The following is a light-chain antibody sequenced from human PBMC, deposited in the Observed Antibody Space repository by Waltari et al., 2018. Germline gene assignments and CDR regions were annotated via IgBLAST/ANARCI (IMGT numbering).Light chain of an antibody. CDR3: QLWDPKSDDPV. J-gene: IGLJ3*02. CDR1: TIERKI. CDR2: GDK. Sequence: SYVPPHPPSVSVAPGQTPKTPCREDTIERKIKQWYQLKPGQAQILIVFGDKNRPSGIPARFSGCNSGNTATLTITRVEAGDEADYYCQLWDPKSDDPVFGGGTKLTVL. V-gene: IGLV3-21*02.